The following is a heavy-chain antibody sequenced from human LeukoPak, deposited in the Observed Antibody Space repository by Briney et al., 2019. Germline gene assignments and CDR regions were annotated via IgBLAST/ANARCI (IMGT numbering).Heavy chain of an antibody. Sequence: GGSLRLSCAASGFTFISYGMSWVRQAPGKGLEWVSAINGSGRTTFYADSVKGRFTISRDNAKNSLYLQMNSLRAEDTAVYYCARGRGSYYDYFDYWGQGTLVTVSS. J-gene: IGHJ4*02. CDR2: INGSGRTT. CDR3: ARGRGSYYDYFDY. V-gene: IGHV3-21*01. CDR1: GFTFISYG. D-gene: IGHD1-26*01.